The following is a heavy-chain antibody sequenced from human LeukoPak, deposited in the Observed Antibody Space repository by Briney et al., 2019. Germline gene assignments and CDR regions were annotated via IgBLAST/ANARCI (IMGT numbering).Heavy chain of an antibody. CDR2: INPSGGST. D-gene: IGHD2-21*02. J-gene: IGHJ4*02. V-gene: IGHV1-46*01. CDR3: ASGEVTAIGY. Sequence: ASVKVSCKASGYTFTSYGISWVRQAPGQGLEWMGIINPSGGSTSYAQKFQGRVTMTRDTSTSTVYMELSSLRSEDTAVYYCASGEVTAIGYWGQGTLVTVSS. CDR1: GYTFTSYG.